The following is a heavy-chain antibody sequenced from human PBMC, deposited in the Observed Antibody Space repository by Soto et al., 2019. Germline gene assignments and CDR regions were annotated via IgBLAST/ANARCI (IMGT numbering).Heavy chain of an antibody. CDR1: GGSISSYY. Sequence: SETLSLTCTVSGGSISSYYWSWIRQPPGKGLEWIGYIYYSGSTNYNPSLKSRVTISVDTSKNQFSLKLSSVTAADTAVYYCARESRTDWFDPWGQGTLVTVSS. V-gene: IGHV4-59*01. CDR2: IYYSGST. J-gene: IGHJ5*02. CDR3: ARESRTDWFDP.